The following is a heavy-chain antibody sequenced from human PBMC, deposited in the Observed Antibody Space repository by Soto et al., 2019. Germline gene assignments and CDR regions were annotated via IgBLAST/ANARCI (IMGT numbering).Heavy chain of an antibody. CDR1: GFSLTSPGMC. CDR2: IERDDDDK. J-gene: IGHJ6*02. Sequence: PTLVNPTETLTLTCTFSGFSLTSPGMCVSWIRQSPGKALEWLALIERDDDDKYYSTSLKTRLTISRDTRKNQVVLTMANMEPADTATYYCARSIRGPRRFNGMDVWGQGTTVTVSS. V-gene: IGHV2-70*13. D-gene: IGHD1-20*01. CDR3: ARSIRGPRRFNGMDV.